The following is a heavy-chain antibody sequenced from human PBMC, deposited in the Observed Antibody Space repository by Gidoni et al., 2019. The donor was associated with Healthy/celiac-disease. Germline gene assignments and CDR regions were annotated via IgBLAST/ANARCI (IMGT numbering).Heavy chain of an antibody. V-gene: IGHV1-2*02. CDR1: GYTFTGYY. D-gene: IGHD2-15*01. CDR3: ARGLVVVAAKVYYYYYGMDV. Sequence: QVQLVQSGAEVKKPGASVKVSCKASGYTFTGYYMHWVRQAPGQGLEWMGWINPNSGGTNYAQKFQGRVTMTRDTSISTAYMELSRLSSDDTAVFYCARGLVVVAAKVYYYYYGMDVWGQGTTVTVSS. J-gene: IGHJ6*02. CDR2: INPNSGGT.